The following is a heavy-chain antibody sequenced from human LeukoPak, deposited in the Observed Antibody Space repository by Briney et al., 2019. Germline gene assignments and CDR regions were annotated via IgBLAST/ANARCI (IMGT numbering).Heavy chain of an antibody. CDR1: GASISSGTYY. Sequence: SETLSLTCTVSGASISSGTYYWSWIRQPAGKGLEWIGRIYTSGSTNYNPSLKSRFTISVDTSNNQFSLKLRSVTAADTAVYYCARGLGPSAMFDPWGQGTLVTVSS. J-gene: IGHJ5*02. CDR2: IYTSGST. V-gene: IGHV4-61*02. D-gene: IGHD6-6*01. CDR3: ARGLGPSAMFDP.